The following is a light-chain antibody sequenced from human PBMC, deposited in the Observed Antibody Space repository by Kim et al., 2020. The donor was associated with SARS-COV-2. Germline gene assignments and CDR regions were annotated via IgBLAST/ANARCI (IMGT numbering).Light chain of an antibody. J-gene: IGLJ3*02. CDR3: QTWGTAIGIQV. CDR2: LNSDGSH. V-gene: IGLV4-69*01. CDR1: SGHSNYD. Sequence: QLVLTQSPSASASLGASVKLTCTLSSGHSNYDIAWHQQQPERGPRYLMKLNSDGSHRKGDGIPDRFSGSSSGAERYLTISSLQSEDEADYYCQTWGTAIGIQVFGGGTKLTVL.